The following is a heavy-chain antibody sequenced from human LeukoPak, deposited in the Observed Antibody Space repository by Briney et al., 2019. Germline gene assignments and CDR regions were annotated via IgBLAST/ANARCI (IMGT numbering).Heavy chain of an antibody. J-gene: IGHJ4*02. CDR2: IQYDGTHK. CDR1: GLSLSSYW. D-gene: IGHD3-22*01. V-gene: IGHV3-7*01. Sequence: PGGSLRLSCVASGLSLSSYWMAWVRQAPGKGLEWVANIQYDGTHKFYADSVKGRFTISRDNAKNSLFLEMNSLRADDTAVYFCASSHDSSGNDWGQGTLVTVSS. CDR3: ASSHDSSGND.